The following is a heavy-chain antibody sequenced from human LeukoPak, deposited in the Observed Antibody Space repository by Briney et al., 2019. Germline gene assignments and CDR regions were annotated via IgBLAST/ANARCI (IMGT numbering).Heavy chain of an antibody. CDR2: INPDSGGI. Sequence: ASEKVSCKASGYTFSDYYTHWVRQAPGQRLEWMGWINPDSGGIRYAQQFQGRVTMTRDTSIGTVYMELSTLRSDDTAVYYCARDLSTSSNWELDYWGQGTLVTVSS. J-gene: IGHJ4*02. D-gene: IGHD1-1*01. V-gene: IGHV1-2*02. CDR1: GYTFSDYY. CDR3: ARDLSTSSNWELDY.